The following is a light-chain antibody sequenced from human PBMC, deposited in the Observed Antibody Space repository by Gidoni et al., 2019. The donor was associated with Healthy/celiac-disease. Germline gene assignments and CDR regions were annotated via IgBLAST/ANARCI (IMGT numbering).Light chain of an antibody. Sequence: DIVMTHPHDPLPVPLGERATIHCKPSKSVLYSSNNKNYLAWYQQKPGQPTKLLIYWASTRESGVTDRFSGSGSGTDCTLTSSSLQAEDVAVYYCQQYYSTLFTFGPGTKVDIK. CDR2: WAS. CDR1: KSVLYSSNNKNY. J-gene: IGKJ3*01. V-gene: IGKV4-1*01. CDR3: QQYYSTLFT.